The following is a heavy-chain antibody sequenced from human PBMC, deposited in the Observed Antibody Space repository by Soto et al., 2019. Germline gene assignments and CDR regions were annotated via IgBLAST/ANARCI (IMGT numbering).Heavy chain of an antibody. CDR1: ADSISRTTYY. J-gene: IGHJ4*02. Sequence: SETRSLTCIVSADSISRTTYYWVWIRQPPGKGLEWIGSIYFGGSTYYNPSLRSRVTIFAEPSRNQFSLKLSSVTATDTAVYYCARGLGTAAADYWGQGTLVTVSS. CDR3: ARGLGTAAADY. CDR2: IYFGGST. D-gene: IGHD6-13*01. V-gene: IGHV4-39*01.